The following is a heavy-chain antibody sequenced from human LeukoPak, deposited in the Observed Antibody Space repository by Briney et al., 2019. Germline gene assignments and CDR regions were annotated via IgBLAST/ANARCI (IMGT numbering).Heavy chain of an antibody. D-gene: IGHD4-11*01. J-gene: IGHJ4*02. CDR3: ARGHLYSFDH. CDR1: GFTFNSHY. CDR2: TTDDATTT. Sequence: PGGSLRLSCAFSGFTFNSHYVHWVRQAPGQGLLWVSRTTDDATTTYADSVRGRFTISRDIAKKTLNLQMNSLRAEDTAVYYCARGHLYSFDHWGQGALVTVSS. V-gene: IGHV3-74*01.